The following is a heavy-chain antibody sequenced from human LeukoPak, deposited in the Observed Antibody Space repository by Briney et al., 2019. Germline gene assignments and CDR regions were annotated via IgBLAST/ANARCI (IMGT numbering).Heavy chain of an antibody. V-gene: IGHV4-39*01. CDR2: IYYSGST. CDR1: GGSISSSNYY. Sequence: ASETLSLTCTVSGGSISSSNYYWGWIRQPPGKGLEWIGSIYYSGSTDYNPSLKSRVTISVDTFKNQFSLKLSSVTAADTAVYYCARGISGDYHYFDDWGQGTLVTVSS. D-gene: IGHD3-22*01. CDR3: ARGISGDYHYFDD. J-gene: IGHJ4*02.